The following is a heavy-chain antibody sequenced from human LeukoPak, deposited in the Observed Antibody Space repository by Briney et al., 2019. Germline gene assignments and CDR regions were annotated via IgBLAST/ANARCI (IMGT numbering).Heavy chain of an antibody. CDR2: IRYDGSNK. Sequence: GGSLRLSCTASGFTIGNRWMHWVRQAPGKGLEWVAFIRYDGSNKYYADSVKGRFTISRDNSRNTLYLQMNSLRAEDTAVYYCAKDRITIFGVVIADAFDIWGQGTMVTVSS. CDR3: AKDRITIFGVVIADAFDI. D-gene: IGHD3-3*01. CDR1: GFTIGNRW. V-gene: IGHV3-30*02. J-gene: IGHJ3*02.